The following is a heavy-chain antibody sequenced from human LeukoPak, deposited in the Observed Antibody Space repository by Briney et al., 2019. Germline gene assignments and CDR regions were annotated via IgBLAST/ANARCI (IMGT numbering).Heavy chain of an antibody. Sequence: SVKVSCKASGGTFSSYAISWVRQAPGQGLEWMGGIIPIFGTAIYAQKFQGRVTITADESTSTAYMELSSLRSEDTAVYYCARASYSSGWKYYFDYWGQGTLVTVSS. CDR2: IIPIFGTA. V-gene: IGHV1-69*13. D-gene: IGHD6-19*01. CDR3: ARASYSSGWKYYFDY. J-gene: IGHJ4*02. CDR1: GGTFSSYA.